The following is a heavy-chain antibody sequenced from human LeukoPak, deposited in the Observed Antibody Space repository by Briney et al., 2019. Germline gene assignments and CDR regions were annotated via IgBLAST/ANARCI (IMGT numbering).Heavy chain of an antibody. J-gene: IGHJ6*02. CDR3: ARVSATTTYYYYYGMDV. D-gene: IGHD5-12*01. Sequence: GASVKVSCKASGYTFTSYDINWVRQATGQGLEWMGWMNPNSGNTGYAQKFQGRVTMTRNTSISTAYMELSSLRSEDTAVYYCARVSATTTYYYYYGMDVWGQGTTVTDCS. CDR2: MNPNSGNT. V-gene: IGHV1-8*01. CDR1: GYTFTSYD.